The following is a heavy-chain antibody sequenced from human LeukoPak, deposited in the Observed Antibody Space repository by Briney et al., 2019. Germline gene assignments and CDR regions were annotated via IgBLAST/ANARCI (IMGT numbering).Heavy chain of an antibody. D-gene: IGHD3-22*01. V-gene: IGHV1-46*01. CDR1: GYTFTCYY. CDR2: INPSGGST. J-gene: IGHJ5*02. CDR3: ARAGAYYYDSSGYHRTYNWFDP. Sequence: ASVKVSCKASGYTFTCYYMHWVRQAPGQGLEWMGIINPSGGSTSYAQKFQGRVTMTRDTSTSTVYMELSSLRSEDTAVYYCARAGAYYYDSSGYHRTYNWFDPWGQGTLVTVSS.